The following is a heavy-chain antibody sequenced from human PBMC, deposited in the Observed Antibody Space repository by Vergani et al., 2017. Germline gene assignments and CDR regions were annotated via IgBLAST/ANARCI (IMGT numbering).Heavy chain of an antibody. CDR2: IDPSDSYT. D-gene: IGHD2-2*01. Sequence: EVQLVQSGAEVKKPGESLRISCKGSGYSFTSYWISWVRQMPGKGLEWMGRIDPSDSYTNYSPSFQGNVTISADKSISTAYLQWSSLKASDTAMYYCATPGLYCSSTSCIGVWGQGTLVTVSS. CDR1: GYSFTSYW. V-gene: IGHV5-10-1*03. J-gene: IGHJ4*02. CDR3: ATPGLYCSSTSCIGV.